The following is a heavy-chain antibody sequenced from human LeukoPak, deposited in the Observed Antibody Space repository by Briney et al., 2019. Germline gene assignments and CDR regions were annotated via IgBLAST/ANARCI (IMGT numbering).Heavy chain of an antibody. Sequence: GGSLRLPCEASGFTFISYGMSWVRQAPGKGLEWVSTISNTAYNTYYADSVKGRFTISRDNSANTVSLQMNSLRAEDTALYYCAKHSGSYFIYYVDSWGQGTQVTVSS. J-gene: IGHJ4*02. V-gene: IGHV3-23*01. D-gene: IGHD1-26*01. CDR3: AKHSGSYFIYYVDS. CDR2: ISNTAYNT. CDR1: GFTFISYG.